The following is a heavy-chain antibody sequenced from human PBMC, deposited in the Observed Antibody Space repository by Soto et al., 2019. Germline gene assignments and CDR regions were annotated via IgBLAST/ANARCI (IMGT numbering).Heavy chain of an antibody. CDR1: GYSFTSHW. J-gene: IGHJ6*02. CDR2: IDPSNSYT. CDR3: ARRLSGPKEEYNAYYFYGLDV. Sequence: PGESLKISCQGSGYSFTSHWITWVRQTPGKGLEWMGRIDPSNSYTNYSPSFQGHVAISIDRSISTAYLQLSSLEASDTAIYYCARRLSGPKEEYNAYYFYGLDVWGQGTTVTVSS. V-gene: IGHV5-10-1*01. D-gene: IGHD1-1*01.